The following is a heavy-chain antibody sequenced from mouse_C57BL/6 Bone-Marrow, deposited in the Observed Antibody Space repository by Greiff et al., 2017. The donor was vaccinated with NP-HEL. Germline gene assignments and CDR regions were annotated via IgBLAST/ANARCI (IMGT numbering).Heavy chain of an antibody. J-gene: IGHJ2*01. CDR1: GYTFTNYW. CDR3: ARGGGSGDY. V-gene: IGHV1-63*01. D-gene: IGHD3-2*02. Sequence: QVHVKQSGAELVRPGTSVKMSCKASGYTFTNYWIGWAKQRPGHGLEWIGDIYPGGGYTNYNEKFKGKATLTADKSSSTAYMQFSSLTSEDSAIYYCARGGGSGDYWGQGTTLTVSS. CDR2: IYPGGGYT.